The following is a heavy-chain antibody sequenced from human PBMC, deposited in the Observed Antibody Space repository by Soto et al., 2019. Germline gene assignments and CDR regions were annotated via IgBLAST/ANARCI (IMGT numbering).Heavy chain of an antibody. J-gene: IGHJ3*02. V-gene: IGHV4-34*01. D-gene: IGHD3-10*01. CDR3: ARAGEGKAFDI. CDR2: INHSGST. CDR1: GGSFSGYY. Sequence: SETLSLTCAVYGGSFSGYYWSWIRQPPGKGLEWIGEINHSGSTNYNPSLKSRVTISVDTSKNQFSLKLSSVTAADTAVYYCARAGEGKAFDIWGQGTMVTVSS.